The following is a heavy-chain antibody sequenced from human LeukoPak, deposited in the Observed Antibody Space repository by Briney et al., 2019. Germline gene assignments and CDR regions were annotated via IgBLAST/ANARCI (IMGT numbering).Heavy chain of an antibody. V-gene: IGHV3-23*01. Sequence: GGSLRLSCAASGFTFSSFAMNWVHQAPGKALEWVSYISHTGSATSYADSVKGRFTISRDNSKNTLYLQMNSLRAEDTAAYYCSKRSGGPSPFDYWGQGTLVTVSS. J-gene: IGHJ4*02. D-gene: IGHD3-3*01. CDR1: GFTFSSFA. CDR3: SKRSGGPSPFDY. CDR2: ISHTGSAT.